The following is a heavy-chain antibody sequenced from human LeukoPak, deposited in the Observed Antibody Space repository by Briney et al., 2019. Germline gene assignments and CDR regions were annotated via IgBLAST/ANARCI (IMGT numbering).Heavy chain of an antibody. Sequence: PGGSLRLSCAASGFTLSNYAMNWVRQAPGKGLEWVSSISGSGSTTSYADSVKGRFTISRDNSKNTLSLQMNSLRVDDTAVYYCAKGYSSSYLRNAFDIWGQGTMVTVSS. CDR1: GFTLSNYA. D-gene: IGHD2-15*01. CDR3: AKGYSSSYLRNAFDI. J-gene: IGHJ3*02. CDR2: ISGSGSTT. V-gene: IGHV3-23*01.